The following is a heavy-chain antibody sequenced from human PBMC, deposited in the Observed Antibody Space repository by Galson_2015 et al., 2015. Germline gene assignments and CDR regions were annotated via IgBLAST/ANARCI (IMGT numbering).Heavy chain of an antibody. CDR2: INPSGGNT. J-gene: IGHJ6*02. CDR1: GNTFPNYY. D-gene: IGHD2-15*01. V-gene: IGHV1-46*01. CDR3: ATRRPCSGGTCYGLDV. Sequence: SVKVSCKASGNTFPNYYIHWLRQAPGQGLEWMGAINPSGGNTIYAQEFQGRVTMTRDTSTSVVYMELSSQTSEDAAVYYCATRRPCSGGTCYGLDVWGQGTTVTVSS.